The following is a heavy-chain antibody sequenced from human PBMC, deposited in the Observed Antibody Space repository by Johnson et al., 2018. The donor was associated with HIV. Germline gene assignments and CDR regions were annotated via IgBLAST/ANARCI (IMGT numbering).Heavy chain of an antibody. V-gene: IGHV3-30*02. CDR2: IRYDGSNK. D-gene: IGHD6-6*01. J-gene: IGHJ3*02. CDR3: ARVQSIAAPDDAFDI. Sequence: QVQLVESGGGVVQPGGSLRLSCAASGFTFSSYGMHWVRQAPGTGLEWVAFIRYDGSNKSYADSVKGRFPISRDNSKNTLYLQMNSLRAEDTAVYYCARVQSIAAPDDAFDIWGQGTMVTVSS. CDR1: GFTFSSYG.